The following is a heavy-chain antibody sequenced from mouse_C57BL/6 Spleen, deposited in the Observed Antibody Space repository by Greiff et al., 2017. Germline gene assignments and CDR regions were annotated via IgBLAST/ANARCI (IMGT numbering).Heavy chain of an antibody. D-gene: IGHD2-3*01. Sequence: VQLQQPGAELVRPGSSVKLSCKASGYTFTSYWMHWVKQRPKQGLEWIGNIDPSDSETHYNQKFKDKATLTVDKSSSTAYMQLSSLTSADSAVYYCARSPIYDGYYDFDCWGQGTTLTVSS. V-gene: IGHV1-52*01. CDR2: IDPSDSET. CDR3: ARSPIYDGYYDFDC. J-gene: IGHJ2*01. CDR1: GYTFTSYW.